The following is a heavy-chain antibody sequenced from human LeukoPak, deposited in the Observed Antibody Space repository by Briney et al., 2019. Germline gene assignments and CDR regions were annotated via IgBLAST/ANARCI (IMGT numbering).Heavy chain of an antibody. CDR1: GFTFSSYA. CDR3: AKDLPLDIVVVTAIPETSDY. CDR2: ISGSGGST. D-gene: IGHD2-21*02. V-gene: IGHV3-23*01. J-gene: IGHJ4*02. Sequence: GGSLRLSCAASGFTFSSYAMSWVRQAPGKGLEWVSAISGSGGSTYYADSVKGRFTISRDNSKNTLYLQMNSLRAEDTAVYYCAKDLPLDIVVVTAIPETSDYWGQGTLVTVSS.